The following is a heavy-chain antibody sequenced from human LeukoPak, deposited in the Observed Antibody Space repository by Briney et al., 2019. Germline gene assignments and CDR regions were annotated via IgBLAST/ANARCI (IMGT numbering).Heavy chain of an antibody. V-gene: IGHV3-48*03. CDR3: ARDNPYYYGSGSTFDY. CDR2: ISSSGSTI. J-gene: IGHJ4*02. CDR1: GFTFSSYE. Sequence: GGSLRLSCAASGFTFSSYEMNWVRQAPGKGLEWVSYISSSGSTIYYADSVKGRFTISRDNAKNSLYLQMNSLRAEDTAVYYCARDNPYYYGSGSTFDYWGQGTLVTVSS. D-gene: IGHD3-10*01.